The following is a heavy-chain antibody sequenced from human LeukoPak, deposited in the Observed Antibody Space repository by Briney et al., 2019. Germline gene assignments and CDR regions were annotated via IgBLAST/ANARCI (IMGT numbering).Heavy chain of an antibody. Sequence: GGSLRLSRAASGFTFSSYAMSWVRQAPGKGLEWVSGITGSGGATYYADSVKGRFTISRDNSKNTLYLQMNSLRAEDTAVYYCAKDLSQRLVRGDFDYWGQGILVTVSS. CDR1: GFTFSSYA. D-gene: IGHD3-10*02. V-gene: IGHV3-23*01. CDR3: AKDLSQRLVRGDFDY. J-gene: IGHJ4*02. CDR2: ITGSGGAT.